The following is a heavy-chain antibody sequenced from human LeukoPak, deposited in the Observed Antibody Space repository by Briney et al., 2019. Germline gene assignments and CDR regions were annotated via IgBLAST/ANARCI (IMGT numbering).Heavy chain of an antibody. D-gene: IGHD2-15*01. V-gene: IGHV3-20*04. CDR2: INWNGGST. Sequence: PGGSLRLSCAASGFTFSSYAMSWVRQAPGKGLEWVSGINWNGGSTGYADSVKGRFTISRDNTKNSLYLQMNSLRAEDTALYYCARAPGGTGDYWGQGTLVTVSS. CDR3: ARAPGGTGDY. CDR1: GFTFSSYA. J-gene: IGHJ4*02.